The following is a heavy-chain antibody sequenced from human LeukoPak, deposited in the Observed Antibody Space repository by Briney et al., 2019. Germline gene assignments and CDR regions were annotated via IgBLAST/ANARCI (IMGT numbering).Heavy chain of an antibody. Sequence: SETLSLTCTVSGSSMTTYYWSWIRQPPGKGLEWIGYVTDTGFATYNPSLKSRVTLSVDTSTNQFSLKVNSVTVADTAVYYCARRPSGAYDFWSGYHDAFDIWGQGTMVTVSS. CDR2: VTDTGFA. CDR3: ARRPSGAYDFWSGYHDAFDI. D-gene: IGHD3-3*01. V-gene: IGHV4-59*01. J-gene: IGHJ3*02. CDR1: GSSMTTYY.